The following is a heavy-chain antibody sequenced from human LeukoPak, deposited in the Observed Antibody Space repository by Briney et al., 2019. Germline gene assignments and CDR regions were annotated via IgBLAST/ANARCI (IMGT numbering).Heavy chain of an antibody. J-gene: IGHJ5*02. D-gene: IGHD3-3*01. CDR1: GFTFSSYW. V-gene: IGHV3-74*01. CDR2: INSDGSST. Sequence: GGSLRLSCAASGFTFSSYWMHWVRQAPGKGLVWVSRINSDGSSTSYADSVKGRFTISRDNAKNTLYLQMNSLRAEDTAVYYCARGGDFWSGYPLYNWFDPWGQGTLVTVSS. CDR3: ARGGDFWSGYPLYNWFDP.